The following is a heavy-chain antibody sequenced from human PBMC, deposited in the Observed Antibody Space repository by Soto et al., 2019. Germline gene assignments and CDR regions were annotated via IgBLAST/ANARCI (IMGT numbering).Heavy chain of an antibody. V-gene: IGHV3-66*01. J-gene: IGHJ5*02. CDR2: IYSGGST. CDR1: GFTVSSNY. Sequence: GGSLRLSCAASGFTVSSNYMSWVRQAPGKGLEWVSVIYSGGSTYYADSVKGRFTISRDNSKNTLYLQMNSLRAEDTAVYYCARAAHYSWFDPWGQGTLVTVSS. CDR3: ARAAHYSWFDP.